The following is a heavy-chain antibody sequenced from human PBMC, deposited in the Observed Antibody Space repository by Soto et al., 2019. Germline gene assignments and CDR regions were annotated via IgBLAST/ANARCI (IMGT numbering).Heavy chain of an antibody. V-gene: IGHV1-69*01. J-gene: IGHJ1*01. CDR2: IIPIFGTA. CDR3: ARWGTGSYSGSYWRGGGRAPD. CDR1: GGTFSSYA. Sequence: QVQLVQSGAEVKKPGSSVKVSCKASGGTFSSYAISWVRQAPGQGLEWMGGIIPIFGTANYAQKFQGRVTITADESTSTAYMELSSLRSEDTAVYYCARWGTGSYSGSYWRGGGRAPDWGQGTLVTVSS. D-gene: IGHD1-26*01.